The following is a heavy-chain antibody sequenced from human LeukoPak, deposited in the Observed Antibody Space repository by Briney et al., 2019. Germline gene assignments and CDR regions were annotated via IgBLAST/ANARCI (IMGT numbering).Heavy chain of an antibody. V-gene: IGHV3-15*01. CDR2: IQSKTNGGTT. CDR3: SGSYYRPIGY. Sequence: PGGSLRLSCVVSQFTFSNAWMSWVRQAPGKGLEWVGHIQSKTNGGTTGYAAPAKGRFTIPRDGSKNTLYLQINSLKPEDTAVYYCSGSYYRPIGYWGQGTLVTVST. D-gene: IGHD3-10*01. CDR1: QFTFSNAW. J-gene: IGHJ4*02.